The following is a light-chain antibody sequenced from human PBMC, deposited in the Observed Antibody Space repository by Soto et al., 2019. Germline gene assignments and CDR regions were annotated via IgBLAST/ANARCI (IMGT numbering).Light chain of an antibody. CDR1: SSNIGTNT. J-gene: IGLJ1*01. Sequence: QSVLTQPHSVSGTPGQRVTISCSGSSSNIGTNTVHWFQQLPGTAPKVLIYRTDQRPSGVPERFSGSKSGTSASLAISELQSEDKADYYCAAWDDSPNGHVFGPGTKVTVL. V-gene: IGLV1-44*01. CDR2: RTD. CDR3: AAWDDSPNGHV.